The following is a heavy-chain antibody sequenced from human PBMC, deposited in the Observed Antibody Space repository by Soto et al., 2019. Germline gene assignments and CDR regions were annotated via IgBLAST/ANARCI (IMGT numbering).Heavy chain of an antibody. D-gene: IGHD3-22*01. J-gene: IGHJ4*02. CDR2: ILNDGSNK. V-gene: IGHV3-30*18. CDR1: GFTFSSYG. Sequence: QVQLVESGGGVVQPGRSLRLSCAASGFTFSSYGMHWVRQAPGKGLEWVAVILNDGSNKYYADSVKGRFTISRDNSKNTMYLQMNSLRGEDTAVFYCAKEWGYDSSGWSFDYWGQGTLGPVSS. CDR3: AKEWGYDSSGWSFDY.